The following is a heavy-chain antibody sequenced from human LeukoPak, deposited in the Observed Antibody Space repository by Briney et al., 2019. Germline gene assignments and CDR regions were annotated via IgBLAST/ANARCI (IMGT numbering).Heavy chain of an antibody. D-gene: IGHD4-17*01. J-gene: IGHJ6*02. V-gene: IGHV1-18*01. Sequence: ASVKVSCKASGYIFTSYGISWVRQAPGQGLEWMGWISAYNGNTNYAQKLQGRVTMTTDTSTSTAYMELRSLRSDDTAVYYCASPLLYGDFPHYYYGMDVWGQGTTVTVSS. CDR1: GYIFTSYG. CDR3: ASPLLYGDFPHYYYGMDV. CDR2: ISAYNGNT.